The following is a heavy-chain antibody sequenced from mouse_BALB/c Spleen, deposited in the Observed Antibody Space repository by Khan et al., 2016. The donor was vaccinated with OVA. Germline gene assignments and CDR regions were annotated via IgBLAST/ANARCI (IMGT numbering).Heavy chain of an antibody. J-gene: IGHJ3*01. CDR2: VSTGGSYT. CDR1: GFTFSTYG. CDR3: TRLAYYYDSEGFAY. V-gene: IGHV5-6*02. D-gene: IGHD1-1*01. Sequence: EAMLVESGGDLVKPGGSLKLSCAASGFTFSTYGMSWVRQTPDRRLEWVATVSTGGSYTYYPDSVKGRFTISRDNAKNTLYLQMNSLKSEDTAMFYCTRLAYYYDSEGFAYWGQGTLVTVSA.